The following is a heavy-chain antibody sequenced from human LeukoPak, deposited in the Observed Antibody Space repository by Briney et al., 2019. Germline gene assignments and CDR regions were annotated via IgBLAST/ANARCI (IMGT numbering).Heavy chain of an antibody. CDR1: GHIVSSNSAA. Sequence: SQTLSLTCALSGHIVSSNSAAWHWIRQSPSRGLEWLVRTYYRSKLYNDYAVSVKSRITINPDTSKNQFSLQLNSVTPEDTAVYYCARDRGYYGSGSYTHGLDPWGQGTLVTVSS. D-gene: IGHD3-10*01. CDR3: ARDRGYYGSGSYTHGLDP. J-gene: IGHJ5*02. CDR2: TYYRSKLYN. V-gene: IGHV6-1*01.